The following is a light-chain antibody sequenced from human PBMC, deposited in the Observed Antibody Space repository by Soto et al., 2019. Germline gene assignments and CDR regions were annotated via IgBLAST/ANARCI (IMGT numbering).Light chain of an antibody. CDR1: QSVTNNY. J-gene: IGKJ1*01. CDR2: GAS. V-gene: IGKV3-20*01. CDR3: QPFGRLWT. Sequence: ASQSVTNNYLAWYQQKPGQAPRVLIYGASKRATGIPDRFSGSGSGTDFTLTILSMDPEDFAVYNCQPFGRLWTFGLGTKVEIK.